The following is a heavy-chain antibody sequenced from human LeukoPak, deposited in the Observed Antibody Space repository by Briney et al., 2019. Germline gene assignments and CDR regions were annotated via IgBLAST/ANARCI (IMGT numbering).Heavy chain of an antibody. CDR3: ASETQDVFDI. V-gene: IGHV3-7*01. Sequence: PGGSLRLSCAASGFTFSDYWMHWVRQAPGRGLEWVANIKQDGTVEHYVDSLKGRFTISRDNAKNSLYLQMNSLRVEDTAVYYCASETQDVFDIWGQGTLVTVSS. J-gene: IGHJ3*02. CDR1: GFTFSDYW. CDR2: IKQDGTVE.